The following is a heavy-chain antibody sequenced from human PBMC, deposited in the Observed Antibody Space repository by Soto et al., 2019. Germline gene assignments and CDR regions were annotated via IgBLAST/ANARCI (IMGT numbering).Heavy chain of an antibody. Sequence: GSLRLSCAASGVTFSSYAMSWVRQAPGKGLEWVSAISGSGGSTYYTDSVKGRCTISRDNSKNTLYLQMNSLRAEDTAVSDCEKVQPPPAYYFDHGGQGNLVTLSS. J-gene: IGHJ4*02. D-gene: IGHD2-2*01. CDR3: EKVQPPPAYYFDH. CDR2: ISGSGGST. CDR1: GVTFSSYA. V-gene: IGHV3-23*01.